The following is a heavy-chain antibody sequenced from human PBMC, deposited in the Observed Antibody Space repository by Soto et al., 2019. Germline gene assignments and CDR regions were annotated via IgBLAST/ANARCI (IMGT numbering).Heavy chain of an antibody. J-gene: IGHJ6*02. D-gene: IGHD5-18*01. CDR3: ARDLRASEEEYSYGGSYYYYYGMDV. V-gene: IGHV3-30-3*01. Sequence: AGGSLRLSCAASGFTFSSYAMHWVRQAPGKGLEWVAVISYDGSNKYYADSVKGRFTISRDNSKDTLYLQMNSLRAEDTAVYYCARDLRASEEEYSYGGSYYYYYGMDVWGQGTTVTVSS. CDR1: GFTFSSYA. CDR2: ISYDGSNK.